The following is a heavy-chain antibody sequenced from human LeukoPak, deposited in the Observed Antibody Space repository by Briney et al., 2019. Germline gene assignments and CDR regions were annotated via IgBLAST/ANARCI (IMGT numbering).Heavy chain of an antibody. D-gene: IGHD1-14*01. J-gene: IGHJ4*02. CDR2: IYPGDSDT. CDR1: GYSFTSYW. CDR3: AMVTSSNLATIDY. V-gene: IGHV5-51*01. Sequence: GESLKISCKGSGYSFTSYWIGWVRQMPGKGLEWMGIIYPGDSDTRYSPSFQGQVTISADKSISTAYLQWSSLKASDTAIYYCAMVTSSNLATIDYWGQGTLVTVSS.